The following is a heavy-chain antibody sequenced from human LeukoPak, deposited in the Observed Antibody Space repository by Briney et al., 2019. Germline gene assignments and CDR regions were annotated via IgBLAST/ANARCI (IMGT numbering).Heavy chain of an antibody. V-gene: IGHV3-30-3*01. J-gene: IGHJ3*02. D-gene: IGHD3-22*01. Sequence: PGRSLRLSCAASGFTFSSYAMHWVRQAPGKGLEWVAVISYDGSNKYYADSVKGRFTISRDNSKNTLYLQMNSLRAEDTAVYYCARPSRVIVAHAGAFDIWGQGTMVTVSS. CDR3: ARPSRVIVAHAGAFDI. CDR1: GFTFSSYA. CDR2: ISYDGSNK.